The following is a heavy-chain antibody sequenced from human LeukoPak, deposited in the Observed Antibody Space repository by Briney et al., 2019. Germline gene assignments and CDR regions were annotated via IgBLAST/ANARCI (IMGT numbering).Heavy chain of an antibody. CDR2: IRSKANSYAT. CDR3: TRQGSAVAGTGIWFDP. V-gene: IGHV3-73*01. Sequence: GSLRLSCAASGFSFNIYAMGWVRQASGKGLEWVGRIRSKANSYATAYAASVKGRFTISRDDSKNTAYLQMNSLKTEDTAVYYCTRQGSAVAGTGIWFDPWGQGTLVTVSS. J-gene: IGHJ5*02. CDR1: GFSFNIYA. D-gene: IGHD6-19*01.